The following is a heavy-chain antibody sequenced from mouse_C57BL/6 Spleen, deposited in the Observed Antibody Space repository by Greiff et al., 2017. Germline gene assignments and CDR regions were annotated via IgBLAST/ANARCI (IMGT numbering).Heavy chain of an antibody. Sequence: QVQLKQSGAELVRPGASVTLSCKASGYTFTDYEMHWVKQTPVHGLEWIGAIDPETGGTAYNQKFKGKARLTADKSSSTAYMELRSLTSEDAAVYYCTTLYYDYPDYWGQGTTLTVSS. CDR3: TTLYYDYPDY. CDR2: IDPETGGT. CDR1: GYTFTDYE. V-gene: IGHV1-15*01. J-gene: IGHJ2*01. D-gene: IGHD2-4*01.